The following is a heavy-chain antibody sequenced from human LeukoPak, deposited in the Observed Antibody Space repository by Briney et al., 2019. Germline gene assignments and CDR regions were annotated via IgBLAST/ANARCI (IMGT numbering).Heavy chain of an antibody. V-gene: IGHV1-2*02. CDR1: GYTFTGYY. Sequence: ASVKVSCKASGYTFTGYYMHWVRQAPGQGLEWMGWINPNSGGTNYAQKFQGRVTMTRDTSISTAYMELSRLRSDDTAVYYCARVRIGIQLWLRYYYMDVWGKGTTVTVSS. D-gene: IGHD5-18*01. CDR2: INPNSGGT. J-gene: IGHJ6*03. CDR3: ARVRIGIQLWLRYYYMDV.